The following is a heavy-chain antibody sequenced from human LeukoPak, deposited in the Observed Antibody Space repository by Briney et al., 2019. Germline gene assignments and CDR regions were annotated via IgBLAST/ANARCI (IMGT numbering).Heavy chain of an antibody. CDR2: TNHRGNT. Sequence: PSETLSLTCAVYGGSFSGYYWSWIRQPPGKGLEWIGETNHRGNTNHSPSLKSRVTISVDTSKNQFSLKLSSVTAADTAVYFCARGPPTDYYDSSGFYYVFDYWGQGTLVTVSS. CDR1: GGSFSGYY. D-gene: IGHD3-22*01. V-gene: IGHV4-34*01. CDR3: ARGPPTDYYDSSGFYYVFDY. J-gene: IGHJ4*02.